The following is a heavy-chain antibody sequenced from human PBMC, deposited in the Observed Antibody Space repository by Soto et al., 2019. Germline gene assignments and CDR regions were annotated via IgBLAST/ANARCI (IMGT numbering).Heavy chain of an antibody. D-gene: IGHD3-22*01. CDR1: GYTFTSYY. CDR3: ARDFKTYYYDNGGYCGFDY. CDR2: INPSVGST. Sequence: ASVKVSCKASGYTFTSYYIHWVRQAPGQGLEWMGIINPSVGSTSYAQKFQGRVTMTRDTSTSTVYMELSSLRSEDTAVYYCARDFKTYYYDNGGYCGFDYWGKGTPVTVSS. J-gene: IGHJ4*02. V-gene: IGHV1-46*01.